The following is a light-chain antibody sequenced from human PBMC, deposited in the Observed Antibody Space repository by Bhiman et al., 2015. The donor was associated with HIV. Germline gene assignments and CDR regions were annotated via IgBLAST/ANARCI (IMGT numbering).Light chain of an antibody. Sequence: QSALTQPASVSGSPGQSITISCTGTSSDVGGYNYVSWYQQHPGKAPKLMIYDVSNRPSGVSNRFSGSKSGNTASLTISGLQAEDEADYYCSSYTSSHGVVFGGGTMLTVL. CDR1: SSDVGGYNY. CDR3: SSYTSSHGVV. V-gene: IGLV2-14*03. CDR2: DVS. J-gene: IGLJ2*01.